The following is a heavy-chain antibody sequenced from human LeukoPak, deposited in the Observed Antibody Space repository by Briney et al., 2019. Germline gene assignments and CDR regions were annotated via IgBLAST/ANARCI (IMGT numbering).Heavy chain of an antibody. CDR2: TYYRSKWYN. CDR3: ARDPLLYSSGWSNYYYYGMDV. Sequence: SQTLSLTCAISGDSVSSNSAAWNWIRQSPSRGLEWLGRTYYRSKWYNDYAVSVKSRITINPDTSKNQFSLQLNSVTPEDTAVYYCARDPLLYSSGWSNYYYYGMDVWGQGTTVTVSS. CDR1: GDSVSSNSAA. V-gene: IGHV6-1*01. J-gene: IGHJ6*02. D-gene: IGHD6-19*01.